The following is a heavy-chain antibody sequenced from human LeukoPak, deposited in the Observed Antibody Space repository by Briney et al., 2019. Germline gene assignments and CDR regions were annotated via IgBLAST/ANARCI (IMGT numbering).Heavy chain of an antibody. D-gene: IGHD6-19*01. CDR1: GFTFSSYG. J-gene: IGHJ4*02. CDR3: AKRLGYNSGWYYFDY. Sequence: PGGSLRLSCAASGFTFSSYGMHWVRQAAGKGLECVAIISYDGSNEYYADSVKGRFTISRDNSKNTLYLQMNSLRAEDTAVYYCAKRLGYNSGWYYFDYWGQGTLVTVSS. CDR2: ISYDGSNE. V-gene: IGHV3-30*18.